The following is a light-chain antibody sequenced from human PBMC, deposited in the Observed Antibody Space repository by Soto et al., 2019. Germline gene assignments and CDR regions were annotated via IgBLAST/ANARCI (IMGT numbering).Light chain of an antibody. J-gene: IGLJ3*02. V-gene: IGLV2-23*02. CDR2: EVN. Sequence: QSVLTQPASVSGSPGQSITISCTGTSSDVGSCNCVSWYQQHPGKAPTLMIYEVNKRPSGVSNRFSGSKSGNTASLTISGLQAENEAHYYCCPSVGSPQWVFGVRTLLTVL. CDR3: CPSVGSPQWV. CDR1: SSDVGSCNC.